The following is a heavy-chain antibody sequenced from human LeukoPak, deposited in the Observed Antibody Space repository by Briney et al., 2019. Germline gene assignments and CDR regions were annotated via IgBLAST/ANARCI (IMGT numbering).Heavy chain of an antibody. J-gene: IGHJ4*02. D-gene: IGHD4-23*01. CDR3: ARDLNDYGGNQRFDY. Sequence: QPGGSLSLSCAASGFTFSSYAMSWVRQAPGKGLEWVSGISGSGGSTYYADSVKGRFTISRDNSKNTLYLQMNSLRAEDTAVYYCARDLNDYGGNQRFDYWGQGTLVTVSS. CDR2: ISGSGGST. CDR1: GFTFSSYA. V-gene: IGHV3-23*01.